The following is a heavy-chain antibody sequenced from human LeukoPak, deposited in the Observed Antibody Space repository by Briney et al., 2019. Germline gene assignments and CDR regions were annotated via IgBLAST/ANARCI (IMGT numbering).Heavy chain of an antibody. CDR3: ARVWSYYFDY. CDR1: GFTFDDYA. CDR2: ISWNSGSI. D-gene: IGHD2-15*01. J-gene: IGHJ4*02. Sequence: GRSLRLSCAASGFTFDDYAMHWVRQAPGKGLEWDSGISWNSGSIGYADSVKGRFTISRDNAKNSLYLQMNSLRAEDTALYYCARVWSYYFDYWGQGTLVTVSS. V-gene: IGHV3-9*01.